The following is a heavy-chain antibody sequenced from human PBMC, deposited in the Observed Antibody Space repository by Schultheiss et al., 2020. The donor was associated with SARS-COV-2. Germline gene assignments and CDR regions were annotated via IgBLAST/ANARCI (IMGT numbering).Heavy chain of an antibody. CDR1: GFTFSSYA. CDR3: ARVEDRTTDY. CDR2: IKQDGSEK. Sequence: GGSLRLSCAASGFTFSSYAMHWVRQAPGKGLEWVANIKQDGSEKYYVDSVKGRFTISRDNAKNSLYLQMNSLRAEDTAVYYCARVEDRTTDYWGQGTLVTVSS. D-gene: IGHD4-11*01. V-gene: IGHV3-7*03. J-gene: IGHJ4*02.